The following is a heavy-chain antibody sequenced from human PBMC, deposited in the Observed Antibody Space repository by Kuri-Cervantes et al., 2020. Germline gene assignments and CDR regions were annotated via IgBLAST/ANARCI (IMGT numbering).Heavy chain of an antibody. CDR2: IIPIFGTA. J-gene: IGHJ5*02. CDR3: ARWATPRVVPAARGSVVFDP. CDR1: GVTFTSYA. Sequence: SVKVSCKASGVTFTSYAISWVRQAPGQGLEWMGGIIPIFGTANYAQKFQGRVTITADESTSTAYMELSSLRSEDTAVYYCARWATPRVVPAARGSVVFDPWGQGTLVTVSS. V-gene: IGHV1-69*13. D-gene: IGHD2-2*01.